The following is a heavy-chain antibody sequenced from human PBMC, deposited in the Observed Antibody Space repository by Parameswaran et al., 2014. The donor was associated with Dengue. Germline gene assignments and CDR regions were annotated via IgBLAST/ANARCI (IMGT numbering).Heavy chain of an antibody. D-gene: IGHD5-12*01. Sequence: SWVRQAPGQGLEWMGGIIPIYGSTNYAENFQGRVTITADESTTTAYLDLSSLRSEDTAMYYCARGGFGAGGGFGGYSGRNWFDPWGQGTLVTVSS. CDR3: ARGGFGAGGGFGGYSGRNWFDP. J-gene: IGHJ5*02. CDR2: IIPIYGST. V-gene: IGHV1-69*01.